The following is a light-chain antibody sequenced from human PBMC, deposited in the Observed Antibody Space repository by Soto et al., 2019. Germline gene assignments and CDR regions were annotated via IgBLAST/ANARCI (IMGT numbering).Light chain of an antibody. CDR2: EVS. CDR3: MHSIQTPYT. J-gene: IGKJ2*01. CDR1: QRLLHSDGQTY. Sequence: DIVMTQTPLSLSVTPGQPASISCTSSQRLLHSDGQTYLFWYLQKPGQPPQLLIYEVSNRFSGVPDRFSGRGSGTDFTPKISRVEAEDVGFYYCMHSIQTPYTFGQGTKLEIK. V-gene: IGKV2D-29*01.